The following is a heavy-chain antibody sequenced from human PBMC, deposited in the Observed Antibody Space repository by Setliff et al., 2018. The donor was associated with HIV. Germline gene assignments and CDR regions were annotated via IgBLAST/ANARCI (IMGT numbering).Heavy chain of an antibody. CDR2: INHSGRT. J-gene: IGHJ5*02. V-gene: IGHV4-34*01. CDR1: GESFSGFY. CDR3: APEMATIGFDP. Sequence: PSETLSLTCAVYGESFSGFYWTWIRQPPGKGLEWIGDINHSGRTNYNPSLKSRVTISVDTSKNQFSLKLSSVTAADTAVYYCAPEMATIGFDPWGQGTLVTVSS. D-gene: IGHD5-12*01.